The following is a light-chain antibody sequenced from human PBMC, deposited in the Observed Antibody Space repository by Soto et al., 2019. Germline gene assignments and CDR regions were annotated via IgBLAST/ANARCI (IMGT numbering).Light chain of an antibody. CDR3: QQYNERPLT. J-gene: IGKJ4*01. Sequence: EIVLTQSPATLSVSQGERATLSCRASKSVSNNLAWYQQKPGQAPRLLIYGASARATGIPARFSGSGSGTEFTLTISSLQSEDFAVYYCQQYNERPLTFGGGTKVEIK. CDR1: KSVSNN. CDR2: GAS. V-gene: IGKV3-15*01.